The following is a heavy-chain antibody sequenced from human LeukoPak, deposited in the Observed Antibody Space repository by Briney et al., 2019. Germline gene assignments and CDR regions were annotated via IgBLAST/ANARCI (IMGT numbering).Heavy chain of an antibody. J-gene: IGHJ4*02. CDR1: GFTFSSHW. CDR2: IKYDASST. D-gene: IGHD1-26*01. Sequence: GGSLRLSCADSGFTFSSHWMHWVCHAPGKGLAWVSRIKYDASSTSYADSVKGRFTISRDNAKNTLYLQMNSLRAEDTAVYYCARGATYAYYQDYWGQGTLVTVSS. V-gene: IGHV3-74*01. CDR3: ARGATYAYYQDY.